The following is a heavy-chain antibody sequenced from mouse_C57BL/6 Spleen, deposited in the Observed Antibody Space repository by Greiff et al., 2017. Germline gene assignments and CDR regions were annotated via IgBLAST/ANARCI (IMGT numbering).Heavy chain of an antibody. CDR3: TRRHYYGSSYVGYAMDY. D-gene: IGHD1-1*01. Sequence: EVQRVESGEGLVKPGGSLKLSCAASGFTFSSYAMSWVRQTPEKRLEWVAYISSGGDYIYYADTVKGRFTLSRDNARDTLYLQMSSLKSEDTAMYYCTRRHYYGSSYVGYAMDYWGQGTSVTVSS. V-gene: IGHV5-9-1*02. J-gene: IGHJ4*01. CDR2: ISSGGDYI. CDR1: GFTFSSYA.